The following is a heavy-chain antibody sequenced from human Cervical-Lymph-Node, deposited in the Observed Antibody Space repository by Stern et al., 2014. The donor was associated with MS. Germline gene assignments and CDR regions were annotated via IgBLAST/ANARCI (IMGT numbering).Heavy chain of an antibody. D-gene: IGHD2-15*01. CDR1: EYTHNNYL. CDR2: INPSGAT. CDR3: AVRYCSGGRCYSVPDV. V-gene: IGHV1-46*02. Sequence: QLVQSGSEVKKPGASVKVSCKASEYTHNNYLIHWVRQAPGQRPDGMGVINPSGATNHAQKVQDRVTMTTDASTSTFYMELSRLRSEDTAVYYCAVRYCSGGRCYSVPDVWGQGTTVIVSS. J-gene: IGHJ6*02.